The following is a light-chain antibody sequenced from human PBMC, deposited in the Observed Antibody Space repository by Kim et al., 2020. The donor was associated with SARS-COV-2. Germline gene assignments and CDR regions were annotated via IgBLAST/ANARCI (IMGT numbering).Light chain of an antibody. J-gene: IGKJ1*01. CDR3: QQDYNLPWT. CDR2: GAS. Sequence: SPGERATLSCRASQSVSSSYLSWYQQKPGQAPRLLIYGASTRATGIPARFSGSGSGTDFTLTISSLQPEDFAVYYCQQDYNLPWTFGQGTKVDIK. V-gene: IGKV3D-7*01. CDR1: QSVSSSY.